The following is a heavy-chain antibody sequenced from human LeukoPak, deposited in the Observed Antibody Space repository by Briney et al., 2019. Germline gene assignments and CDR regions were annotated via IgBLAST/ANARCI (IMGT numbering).Heavy chain of an antibody. V-gene: IGHV3-33*01. CDR3: ARDQDRAFDI. J-gene: IGHJ3*02. CDR2: IWYDGTNR. Sequence: GRSLRLSCTTSGFTFSTYGMHWVRQAPGKGLEWVAVIWYDGTNRYYADSVKGRFTISRDNSKNTLYLQMNSMRAEDTAVYYCARDQDRAFDIWGQGTMVTVSP. CDR1: GFTFSTYG.